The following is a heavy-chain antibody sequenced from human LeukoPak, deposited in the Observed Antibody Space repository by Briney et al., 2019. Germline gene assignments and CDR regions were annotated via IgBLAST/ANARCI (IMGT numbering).Heavy chain of an antibody. Sequence: ASVKVSCKASGYTFTSYGISWVRQAPGQGLEWVGWISAYNGNTNYAQKLQGRVTMTTDTSTSTAYMELSSLESEDTAIYYCARGLGDYNTDWFPVSGYWGQGTLVTVSS. CDR1: GYTFTSYG. CDR3: ARGLGDYNTDWFPVSGY. CDR2: ISAYNGNT. J-gene: IGHJ4*02. V-gene: IGHV1-18*01. D-gene: IGHD3-9*01.